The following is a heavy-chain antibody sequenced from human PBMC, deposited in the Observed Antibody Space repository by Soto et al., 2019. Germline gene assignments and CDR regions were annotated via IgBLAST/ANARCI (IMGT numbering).Heavy chain of an antibody. J-gene: IGHJ4*02. D-gene: IGHD2-2*01. CDR2: IIPIFGTA. Sequence: GASVKVSCKASGGTFSSYAISWVRQAPGQGLEWMGGIIPIFGTANYAQKFQGRVTITADESTSTAYMELSSLRHEDTAVYYCAKDGGPAYCNSPGCSAEHFDYWGRGTQVTVS. CDR1: GGTFSSYA. V-gene: IGHV1-69*13. CDR3: AKDGGPAYCNSPGCSAEHFDY.